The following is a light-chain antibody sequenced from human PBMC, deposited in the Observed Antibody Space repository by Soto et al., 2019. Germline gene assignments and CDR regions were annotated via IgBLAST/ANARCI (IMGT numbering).Light chain of an antibody. Sequence: EIVLTQSPGTLSLSPGERATLSCRASQSVSSSYLAWYQQKPGQAPRLLIYGASSRATGIPDRFSGSGSGTDFTLTISRLAPEDCAVYYCQQYGTSLLTFGGGTKVEIK. CDR1: QSVSSSY. CDR2: GAS. CDR3: QQYGTSLLT. V-gene: IGKV3-20*01. J-gene: IGKJ4*01.